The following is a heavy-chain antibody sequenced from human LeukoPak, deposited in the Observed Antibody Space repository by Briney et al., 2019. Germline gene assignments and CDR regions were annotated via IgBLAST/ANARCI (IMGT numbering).Heavy chain of an antibody. CDR3: AREWFGAEEFYYYYYYGMDV. CDR1: GFTFSSYS. Sequence: GGSLRLSCAASGFTFSSYSMNWVRQAPGKELEWVSSISSSSSYIYYADSVKGRFTISRDNAKNSLYLQMNSLRAEDTAVYYCAREWFGAEEFYYYYYYGMDVWGQGTTVTVSS. J-gene: IGHJ6*02. D-gene: IGHD3-10*01. V-gene: IGHV3-21*01. CDR2: ISSSSSYI.